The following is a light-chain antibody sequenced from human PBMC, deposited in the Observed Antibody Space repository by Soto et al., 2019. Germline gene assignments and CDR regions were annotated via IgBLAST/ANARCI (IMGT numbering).Light chain of an antibody. CDR2: GAS. V-gene: IGKV3-20*01. CDR1: QSVSSSY. CDR3: QQYGGSPPFT. Sequence: EIVFTQSPGTLSLSPGESATLSCRASQSVSSSYLAWYQQKPGQAPRLLIYGASSRATGIPDRFSGSGSGTDVALSISRLEPEDFAVYYCQQYGGSPPFTVGPGNKVDIK. J-gene: IGKJ3*01.